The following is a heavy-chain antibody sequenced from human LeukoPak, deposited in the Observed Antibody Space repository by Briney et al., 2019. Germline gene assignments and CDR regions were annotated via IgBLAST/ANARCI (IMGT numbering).Heavy chain of an antibody. D-gene: IGHD3-22*01. CDR3: AKIRGDSTGWVLDY. CDR2: ISSSSSYI. J-gene: IGHJ4*02. CDR1: GFTFTSYT. Sequence: GGSLRLSCAASGFTFTSYTMNWVRQAPGKGLEWVSSISSSSSYIYYADSLKGRFTISRDNSKSTLYLQMNSLTAEDTAIYFCAKIRGDSTGWVLDYWGQGILGAVSS. V-gene: IGHV3-21*04.